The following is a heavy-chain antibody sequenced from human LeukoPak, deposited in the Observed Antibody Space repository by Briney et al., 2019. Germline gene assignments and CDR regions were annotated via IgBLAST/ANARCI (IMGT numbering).Heavy chain of an antibody. D-gene: IGHD2-2*01. CDR3: ARGAVPAAGDWFDP. Sequence: ASVKVSCKASGYTFTSYDINWVRQATGQGLEWMGWMNPNSGNTGYAQKLQGRVTITRNTSISTAYMELSSLRSEDTAVYYCARGAVPAAGDWFDPWGQGTLVTVSS. CDR2: MNPNSGNT. V-gene: IGHV1-8*03. CDR1: GYTFTSYD. J-gene: IGHJ5*02.